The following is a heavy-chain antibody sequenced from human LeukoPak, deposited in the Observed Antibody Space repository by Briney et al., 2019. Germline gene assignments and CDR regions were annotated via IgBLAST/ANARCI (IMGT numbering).Heavy chain of an antibody. CDR3: ARHVAYCSGGTCYSTWYFDL. CDR1: GGSIRSSSHY. Sequence: SETLSLTCAVSGGSIRSSSHYWGWIRQTPGKGLEWIGSIYYSGNTYYNPSLKSRVTMSVDTSKNQFSLKLSSVTAADTAVYYCARHVAYCSGGTCYSTWYFDLWGRGTLVTVSS. D-gene: IGHD2-15*01. V-gene: IGHV4-39*01. CDR2: IYYSGNT. J-gene: IGHJ2*01.